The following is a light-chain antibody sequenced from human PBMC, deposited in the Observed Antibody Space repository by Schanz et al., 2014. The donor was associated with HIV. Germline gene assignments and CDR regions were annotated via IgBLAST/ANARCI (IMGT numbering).Light chain of an antibody. J-gene: IGKJ2*01. CDR1: QDISTY. V-gene: IGKV1-9*01. CDR2: AAS. CDR3: QQLNSFPYT. Sequence: DIQLSQSPSFLSASVGARVTVTCRASQDISTYLAWYQQKPGKAPNLLIYAASTLHTGVPLRFSGSGSGTDFTLTINGLQPDDFATYYCQQLNSFPYTFGQGTMLEI.